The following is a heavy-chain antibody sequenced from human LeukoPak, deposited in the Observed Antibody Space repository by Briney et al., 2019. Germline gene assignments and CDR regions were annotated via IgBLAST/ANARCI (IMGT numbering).Heavy chain of an antibody. J-gene: IGHJ4*02. CDR3: AKDGEWADQWLVLSPDFDY. D-gene: IGHD6-19*01. CDR1: GCTFSSYG. V-gene: IGHV3-30*18. CDR2: ISYDGSNK. Sequence: GGSLRLSCAASGCTFSSYGMHWVRQAPGKGLEWVAVISYDGSNKYYADSVKGRFTISRDNSKNTLYLQMNSLRAEDTAVYYCAKDGEWADQWLVLSPDFDYWGQGTLVTVSS.